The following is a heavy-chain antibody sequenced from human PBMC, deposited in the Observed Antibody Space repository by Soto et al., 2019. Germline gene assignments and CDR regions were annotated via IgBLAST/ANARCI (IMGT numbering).Heavy chain of an antibody. D-gene: IGHD3-9*01. Sequence: QVQLVQSGAEVKKPGASVKVSFKASGYTFTSYGISWVRQAPGQGLEWMGWISAYNGNTNYAQKLQGRVTMTTDTSTSTAYMELRSLRSDDTAVYYCARDRPERITIFPNPIHYWGQGTLVTVSS. CDR2: ISAYNGNT. J-gene: IGHJ4*02. V-gene: IGHV1-18*01. CDR1: GYTFTSYG. CDR3: ARDRPERITIFPNPIHY.